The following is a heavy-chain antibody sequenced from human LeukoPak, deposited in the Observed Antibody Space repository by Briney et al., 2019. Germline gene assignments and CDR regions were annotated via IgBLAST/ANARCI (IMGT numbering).Heavy chain of an antibody. V-gene: IGHV3-23*01. CDR2: ISGSGTTT. J-gene: IGHJ3*01. CDR3: ANEYSKGDV. Sequence: GGSLRLSCVASGFTFSNYVMNWFRQAPGKGLECVSSISGSGTTTYYADSVKGRFTSSRDNSKNTLYLQMDSLRAEDTAIYYCANEYSKGDVWGQGTTVTVSS. D-gene: IGHD4-11*01. CDR1: GFTFSNYV.